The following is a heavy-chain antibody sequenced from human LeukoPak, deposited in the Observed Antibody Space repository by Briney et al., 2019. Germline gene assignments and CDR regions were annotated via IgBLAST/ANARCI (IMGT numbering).Heavy chain of an antibody. CDR1: GGSISSYY. CDR2: IYTRGST. V-gene: IGHV4-4*07. D-gene: IGHD4-17*01. J-gene: IGHJ2*01. CDR3: ARVHRTPIYGDSIYWYFDL. Sequence: SETLSLTCTVSGGSISSYYWSWIRQPAGKGQEWIGRIYTRGSTNYNPSLKSRVTISVDKSKNQFSLKLSSVTAADTAVYYCARVHRTPIYGDSIYWYFDLWGRGTLVTVSS.